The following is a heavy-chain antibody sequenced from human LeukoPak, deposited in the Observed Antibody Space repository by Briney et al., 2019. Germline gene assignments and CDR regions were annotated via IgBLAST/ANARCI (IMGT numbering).Heavy chain of an antibody. V-gene: IGHV4-39*01. J-gene: IGHJ4*02. CDR2: IYYSGST. D-gene: IGHD3-10*01. Sequence: SETLSLTCTVSGGSISSSSYYWGWIRQPPGKGLEWIGSIYYSGSTYYNPSLKSRVTISVDTSKNQFSLKLSSVTAADTAVYYCARLGDSDYFDYWGQGTLVTVSS. CDR3: ARLGDSDYFDY. CDR1: GGSISSSSYY.